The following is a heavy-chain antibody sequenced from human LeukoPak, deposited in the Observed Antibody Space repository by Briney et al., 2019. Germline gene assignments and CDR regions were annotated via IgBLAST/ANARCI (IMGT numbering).Heavy chain of an antibody. J-gene: IGHJ4*02. Sequence: GGSLRLSCAASGFTFSSYAVHWVRQAPGKGLEWVAVISYDGSNKYYADSVKGRFTISRDNSKNTLYLQMNSLRAEDTAVYYCAKILYSSGPFDYWGQGTLVTVSS. CDR1: GFTFSSYA. D-gene: IGHD3-22*01. CDR3: AKILYSSGPFDY. CDR2: ISYDGSNK. V-gene: IGHV3-30-3*02.